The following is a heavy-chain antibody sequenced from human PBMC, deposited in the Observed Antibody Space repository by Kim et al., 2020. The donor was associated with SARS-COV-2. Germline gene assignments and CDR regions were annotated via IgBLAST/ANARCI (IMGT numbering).Heavy chain of an antibody. D-gene: IGHD6-13*01. Sequence: SETLSLTCSVSDDSLSSADYFWTWIRQRPGKGLEWIGYIFHSGSTYQNPSLKSRVTVSADMSKRQVSLQLASVTAADTAGYYCARGFEQLAPDYWGQG. J-gene: IGHJ4*02. CDR1: DDSLSSADYF. CDR3: ARGFEQLAPDY. CDR2: IFHSGST. V-gene: IGHV4-31*03.